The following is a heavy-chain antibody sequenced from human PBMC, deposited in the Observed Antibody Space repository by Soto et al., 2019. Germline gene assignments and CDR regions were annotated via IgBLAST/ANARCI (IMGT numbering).Heavy chain of an antibody. CDR2: ISGSGGST. Sequence: PGGSLRLSCAASGFTFSSYAMSWVRQAPGKGLEWLSSISGSGGSTDYADSVKGRFTISRDNSKNTLYLQMNSLRAEDTALYYCAKPQLSTVLPSPVDYWGQGTLVTVSS. D-gene: IGHD4-17*01. CDR1: GFTFSSYA. CDR3: AKPQLSTVLPSPVDY. V-gene: IGHV3-23*01. J-gene: IGHJ4*02.